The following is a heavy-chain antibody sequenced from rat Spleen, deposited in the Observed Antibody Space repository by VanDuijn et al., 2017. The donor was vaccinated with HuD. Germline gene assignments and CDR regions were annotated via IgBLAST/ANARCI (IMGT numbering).Heavy chain of an antibody. Sequence: EVQLVESDGGLVQPGRSLKLSCAASGFTFSDYYMAWVRQAPKKGLEWVATISSNGNNIYYRDSVKGRFTISRDNAKSTLYLQMDSLRSEDTATYYCATSPYYWYFDFWGPGTMVTVSS. CDR1: GFTFSDYY. CDR2: ISSNGNNI. V-gene: IGHV5S10*01. J-gene: IGHJ1*01. CDR3: ATSPYYWYFDF.